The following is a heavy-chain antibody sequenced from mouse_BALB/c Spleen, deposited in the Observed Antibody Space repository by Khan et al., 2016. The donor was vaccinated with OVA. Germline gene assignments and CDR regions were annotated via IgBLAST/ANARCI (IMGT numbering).Heavy chain of an antibody. V-gene: IGHV1-7*01. Sequence: QVQLKQSGAGLAKPGASVKMSCKASGYTFTTYWMHWVKQRPGQGLEWIGYINPTSGFTDYNQKFKDKATLTADKSSSTAYMQLSSLTSDDSAVYYCARDRIDYWGQGTTLTVSS. CDR2: INPTSGFT. J-gene: IGHJ2*01. CDR3: ARDRIDY. CDR1: GYTFTTYW.